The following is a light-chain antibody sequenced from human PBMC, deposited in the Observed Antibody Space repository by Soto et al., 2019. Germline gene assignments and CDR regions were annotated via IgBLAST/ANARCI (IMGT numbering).Light chain of an antibody. Sequence: DIQVTQSPSSLSASVGDRVTITCRASQPITKYLNWYQQKPGKAPELLIYAASSLQSGVPSRFSGTESGTGFTLTISSLQPEDFATYYCQQSYSTPRTFGQGTKVDIK. CDR1: QPITKY. J-gene: IGKJ1*01. V-gene: IGKV1-39*01. CDR3: QQSYSTPRT. CDR2: AAS.